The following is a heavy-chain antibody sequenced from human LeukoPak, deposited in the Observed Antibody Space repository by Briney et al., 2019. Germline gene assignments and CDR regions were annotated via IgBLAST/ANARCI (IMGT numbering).Heavy chain of an antibody. J-gene: IGHJ6*03. CDR1: GFTFSSYA. CDR2: ISGSGGST. CDR3: AKGFARDTYSYGYPPRYYYMDV. D-gene: IGHD5-18*01. Sequence: GGSLRLSCAASGFTFSSYAMSWVRQAPGKGLEWVSAISGSGGSTYYADSVKGRFTISRDNSKNTLYLQMNSLRAEDTAVYYCAKGFARDTYSYGYPPRYYYMDVWGKGTTVTVSS. V-gene: IGHV3-23*01.